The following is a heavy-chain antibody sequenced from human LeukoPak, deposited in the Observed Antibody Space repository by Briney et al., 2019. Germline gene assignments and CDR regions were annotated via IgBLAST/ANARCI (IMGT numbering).Heavy chain of an antibody. CDR1: GYTFTGYY. CDR3: ARDSSTLDV. CDR2: ISPNSGGT. V-gene: IGHV1-2*02. J-gene: IGHJ6*02. Sequence: ASVKVSCKASGYTFTGYYMHWVRQAPGRGLEWMGWISPNSGGTNYAQKFQGRVTMTRDTSISTAYMELIRLRSDDTAMYYCARDSSTLDVWGQGTTVTVSS. D-gene: IGHD6-13*01.